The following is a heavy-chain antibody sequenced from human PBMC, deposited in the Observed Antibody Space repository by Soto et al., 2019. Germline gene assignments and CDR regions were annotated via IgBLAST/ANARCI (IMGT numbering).Heavy chain of an antibody. D-gene: IGHD2-21*02. Sequence: QVQLQQWGAGLLKPSETLSLTCAVYSGSFSTYYWTWIRQPPGEGLEWIGEINHSGSANYNSSLKNRVTISADTSKNQCYLEVSSVTAADTALYYCAGVRCAGDCYPSSYYYGMDVWGQGTTVTVSS. J-gene: IGHJ6*02. CDR3: AGVRCAGDCYPSSYYYGMDV. CDR2: INHSGSA. V-gene: IGHV4-34*01. CDR1: SGSFSTYY.